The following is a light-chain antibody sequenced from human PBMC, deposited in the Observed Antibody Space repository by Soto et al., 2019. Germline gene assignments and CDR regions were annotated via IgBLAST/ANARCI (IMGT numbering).Light chain of an antibody. CDR1: QSVSSY. CDR3: QQYIDWPPYT. V-gene: IGKV3-11*01. J-gene: IGKJ2*01. CDR2: DAS. Sequence: EIVLTQSPATLALSPGERATLSCRASQSVSSYLAWYQQKSGQAPRLLIYDASNRATGITARFSGSGSGTDFTLTISSLEPEDFAVYYCQQYIDWPPYTFGQGTKVDIK.